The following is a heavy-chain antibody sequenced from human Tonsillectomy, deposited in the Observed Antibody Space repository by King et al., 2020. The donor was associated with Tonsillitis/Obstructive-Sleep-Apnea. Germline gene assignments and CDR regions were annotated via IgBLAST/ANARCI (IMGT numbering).Heavy chain of an antibody. J-gene: IGHJ4*02. D-gene: IGHD2-2*01. Sequence: VQLVESGGGLVQPGGSLRLSCAASGFTFSSYAMSWVPQAPGKGCEWVSAMRCSGGSTYYADYVKVRFTISRDNSKNALYLQMNSLRAEDTAVYYCAKDKAVVVPAAILDYWGQGTLVTVSS. CDR2: MRCSGGST. CDR1: GFTFSSYA. V-gene: IGHV3-23*04. CDR3: AKDKAVVVPAAILDY.